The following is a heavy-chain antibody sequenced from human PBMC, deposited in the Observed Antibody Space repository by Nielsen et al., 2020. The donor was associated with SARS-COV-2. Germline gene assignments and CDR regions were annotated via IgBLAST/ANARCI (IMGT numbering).Heavy chain of an antibody. CDR3: AKPLNKYYDYVWGSYRSDY. Sequence: GESLKISCAASGFTVSSNYMSWVRQAPGKGLEWVSAISGSGGSTYYADSVKGRFTISRDNSKNTLYLQMNSLRAEDTAVYYCAKPLNKYYDYVWGSYRSDYWGQGTLVTVSS. D-gene: IGHD3-16*02. V-gene: IGHV3-23*01. CDR2: ISGSGGST. J-gene: IGHJ4*02. CDR1: GFTVSSNY.